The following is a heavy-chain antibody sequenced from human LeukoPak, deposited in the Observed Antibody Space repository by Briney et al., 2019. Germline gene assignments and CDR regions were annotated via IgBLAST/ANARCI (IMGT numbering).Heavy chain of an antibody. CDR2: INHSGST. D-gene: IGHD4-23*01. V-gene: IGHV4-38-2*02. Sequence: SETLSLTCTVSGYSISSGYYWSWIRQPPGKGLEWIGEINHSGSTNYNPSLKSRVTISVDTSKNQFSLKLSSVTAADTAVYYCAALTVVTRENYFDYWGQGTLVTVSS. J-gene: IGHJ4*02. CDR3: AALTVVTRENYFDY. CDR1: GYSISSGYY.